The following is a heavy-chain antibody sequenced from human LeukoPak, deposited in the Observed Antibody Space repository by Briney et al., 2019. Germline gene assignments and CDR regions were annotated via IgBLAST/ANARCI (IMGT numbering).Heavy chain of an antibody. D-gene: IGHD2-2*01. CDR1: GDTFSSYA. J-gene: IGHJ6*03. CDR3: ARGPIVVVPAAMGGYYYYMDV. Sequence: ASVKVSCKDSGDTFSSYAISWVRQAPGQGLEWMGGIIPIFGTANYAQKFQGRVTITTDESTSTAYMELSSLRSEDTAVYYCARGPIVVVPAAMGGYYYYMDVWGKGTTVTVSS. CDR2: IIPIFGTA. V-gene: IGHV1-69*05.